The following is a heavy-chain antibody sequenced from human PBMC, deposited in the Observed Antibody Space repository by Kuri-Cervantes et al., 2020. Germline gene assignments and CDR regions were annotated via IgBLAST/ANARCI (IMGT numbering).Heavy chain of an antibody. Sequence: GESLKISCAASEITFSSSAMHWVRQAPGKGLEWVAVISYDGSNKYYADSVKGRFTISRDNSKNTLYLQLNSLRAEDTAVYYCSRGGMDVWGQGTTVTVSS. J-gene: IGHJ6*02. CDR1: EITFSSSA. CDR3: SRGGMDV. CDR2: ISYDGSNK. V-gene: IGHV3-30-3*01.